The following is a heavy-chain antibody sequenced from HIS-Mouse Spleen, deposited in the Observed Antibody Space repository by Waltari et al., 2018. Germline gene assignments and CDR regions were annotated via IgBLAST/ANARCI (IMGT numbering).Heavy chain of an antibody. CDR3: ARASVVGSGHFDY. CDR1: GFTFSSYA. D-gene: IGHD6-19*01. CDR2: ISYDGSNK. J-gene: IGHJ4*02. Sequence: QVQLVESGGGVVQPGRSLRLSCAASGFTFSSYAMHWVRQAPGKGLGGVAVISYDGSNKYYADSVKGRFTISRDNSQNTLYLQMNSLGAEDTAVYYCARASVVGSGHFDYWGQGTLVTVSS. V-gene: IGHV3-30-3*01.